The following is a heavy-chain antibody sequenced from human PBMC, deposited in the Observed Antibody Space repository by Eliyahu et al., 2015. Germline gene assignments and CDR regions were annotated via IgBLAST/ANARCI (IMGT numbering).Heavy chain of an antibody. CDR1: GGSISSSSYY. V-gene: IGHV4-39*01. CDR2: IYYSGST. Sequence: QLQLQESGPGLVKPSETLSLTCTVSGGSISSSSYYWGWIRQPPGKGLEWIGSIYYSGSTYYNPSLKSRVTISVDTSKNQFSLKLSSVTAADTAVYYCARHSSSGYYYYARSSPQVDYWGQGTLVTVSS. D-gene: IGHD3-22*01. CDR3: ARHSSSGYYYYARSSPQVDY. J-gene: IGHJ4*02.